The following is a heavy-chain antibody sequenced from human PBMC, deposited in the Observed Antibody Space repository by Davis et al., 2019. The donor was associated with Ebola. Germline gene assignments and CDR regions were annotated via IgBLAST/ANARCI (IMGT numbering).Heavy chain of an antibody. J-gene: IGHJ6*02. CDR1: GFTFSSYS. Sequence: GESLKTSCAASGFTFSSYSMNWVRQAPGKGLVWVSRINSDGSSTSYADSVKGRFTISRDNAKNTLYLQMNSLRAEDTAVYYCARGQQQLVPNYGMDVWGQGTTVTVSS. D-gene: IGHD6-13*01. V-gene: IGHV3-74*01. CDR3: ARGQQQLVPNYGMDV. CDR2: INSDGSST.